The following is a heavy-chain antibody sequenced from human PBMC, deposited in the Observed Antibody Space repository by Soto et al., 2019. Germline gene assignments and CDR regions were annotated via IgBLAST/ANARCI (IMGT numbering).Heavy chain of an antibody. CDR2: IKQDGSEK. CDR1: GFTFSSYW. Sequence: GGSLRLSCATSGFTFSSYWMSWVRQAPGKGLEWVANIKQDGSEKHYVDSVKGRFIISRDNAKNLLHLQMNSLRAEDTAVYYCARGVKYYDSAGFRFDYWGQGTLVTVSS. D-gene: IGHD3-22*01. CDR3: ARGVKYYDSAGFRFDY. J-gene: IGHJ4*02. V-gene: IGHV3-7*05.